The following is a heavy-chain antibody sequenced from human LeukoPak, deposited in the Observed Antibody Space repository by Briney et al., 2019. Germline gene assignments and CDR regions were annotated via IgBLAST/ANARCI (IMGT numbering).Heavy chain of an antibody. J-gene: IGHJ4*02. Sequence: GESLKISCKGSGYCFSIYWIGWVRHMPGKGLEWMGIIYPGDSDTRYSPSFQGQVTISADKSISAAYLQWSSLKASDTAMYYCARLNYYDASGYFDYWGQGTLVTVSS. CDR1: GYCFSIYW. CDR2: IYPGDSDT. V-gene: IGHV5-51*01. D-gene: IGHD3-22*01. CDR3: ARLNYYDASGYFDY.